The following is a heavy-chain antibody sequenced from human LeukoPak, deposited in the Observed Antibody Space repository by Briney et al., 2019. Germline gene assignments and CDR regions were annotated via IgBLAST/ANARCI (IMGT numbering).Heavy chain of an antibody. J-gene: IGHJ4*02. V-gene: IGHV1-2*02. D-gene: IGHD2-2*01. CDR2: INPNSGGT. CDR1: GYTFTGYY. CDR3: ARIVVVPAAICCYFDY. Sequence: ASVKVSCKASGYTFTGYYMHWVRQAPGQGLEWMGWINPNSGGTNYAQKFQGRVTMTRDTSISTAYMELSGLRSDDTAVYYCARIVVVPAAICCYFDYWGQGTLVTVSS.